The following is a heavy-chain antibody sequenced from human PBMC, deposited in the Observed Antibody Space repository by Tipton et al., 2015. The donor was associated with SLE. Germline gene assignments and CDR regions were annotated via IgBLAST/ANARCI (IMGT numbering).Heavy chain of an antibody. CDR3: ANYHYDATGSQSVNY. V-gene: IGHV4-34*01. J-gene: IGHJ4*02. CDR2: INHSGST. CDR1: GGSFSTYY. D-gene: IGHD3-16*01. Sequence: TLSLTCAVYGGSFSTYYWSWIRQPPGKGLEWIGEINHSGSTNYSPSLKSRVTISVDTSRNQFSLRLTSVNAADTAVYYCANYHYDATGSQSVNYWGQGALVTVSS.